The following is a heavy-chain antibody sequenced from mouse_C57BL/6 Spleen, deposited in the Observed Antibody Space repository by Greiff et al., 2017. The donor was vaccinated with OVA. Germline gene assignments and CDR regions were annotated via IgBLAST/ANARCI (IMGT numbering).Heavy chain of an antibody. J-gene: IGHJ2*01. D-gene: IGHD3-2*02. Sequence: EVKLVESGGGLVKPGGSLKLSCAASGFTFSDYGMHWVRQAPEKGLEWVAYISSGSSTIYYADTVKGRFTISRDNAKNTLFLQMTSLRSEDTAMYYCARRAAQVTYYFDYWGQGTTLTVSS. CDR3: ARRAAQVTYYFDY. CDR1: GFTFSDYG. V-gene: IGHV5-17*01. CDR2: ISSGSSTI.